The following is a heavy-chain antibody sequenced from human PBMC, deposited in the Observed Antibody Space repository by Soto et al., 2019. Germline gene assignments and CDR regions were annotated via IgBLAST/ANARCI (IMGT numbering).Heavy chain of an antibody. V-gene: IGHV1-8*01. CDR2: MNPNSSNT. CDR1: GYTFTSYD. CDR3: ARGFGVVLTPYNWFDP. J-gene: IGHJ5*02. Sequence: ASVKVSCKASGYTFTSYDINWVRQATGQGLEWMGWMNPNSSNTGYAQKFQGRVTMTRNTSISTAYMELSSLRSEDTAVYYCARGFGVVLTPYNWFDPWGQGTLVTVSS. D-gene: IGHD3-3*01.